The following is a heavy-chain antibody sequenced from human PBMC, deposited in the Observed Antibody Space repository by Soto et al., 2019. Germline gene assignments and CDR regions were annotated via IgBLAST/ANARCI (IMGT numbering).Heavy chain of an antibody. CDR1: GGSISSSSYY. D-gene: IGHD3-3*01. CDR3: ASNGLGIFGVVTHRFYYYDGMD. V-gene: IGHV4-39*01. Sequence: XTLSLTCTVSGGSISSSSYYWGWIRQPPGKGLEWIGSIYYSGSTYYNPSLKSRVTISVDTSKNQFSLKLSSVTAADTAVYYCASNGLGIFGVVTHRFYYYDGMD. J-gene: IGHJ6*01. CDR2: IYYSGST.